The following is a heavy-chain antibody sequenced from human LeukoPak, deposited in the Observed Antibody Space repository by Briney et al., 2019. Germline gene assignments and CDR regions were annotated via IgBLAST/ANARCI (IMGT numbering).Heavy chain of an antibody. CDR2: IYSSGSS. D-gene: IGHD1-26*01. CDR1: GGSISSNY. CDR3: ARKREGPTTGIDY. Sequence: SETLSLTCTVSGGSISSNYWGWIRQSPRTGLEWIGNIYSSGSSYYNPSLKSRVTISIDTSENQFSLKLTSVTAADTAVYYCARKREGPTTGIDYWGQGTLVTVSS. J-gene: IGHJ4*02. V-gene: IGHV4-39*07.